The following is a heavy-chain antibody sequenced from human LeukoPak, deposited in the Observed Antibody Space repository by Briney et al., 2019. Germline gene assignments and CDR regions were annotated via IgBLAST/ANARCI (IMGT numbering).Heavy chain of an antibody. J-gene: IGHJ3*02. CDR3: ARGRKWYQLLGSAFDI. CDR1: GGSISSGSYY. V-gene: IGHV4-61*02. CDR2: IYTSGST. Sequence: SETLSLTCTVSGGSISSGSYYWSWIRQPAGKGLEWIGRIYTSGSTNYNPSLKSRVTISVDTSKNQFSLKLSSVTAADTAVYYCARGRKWYQLLGSAFDIWGQGTMVTVSS. D-gene: IGHD2-2*01.